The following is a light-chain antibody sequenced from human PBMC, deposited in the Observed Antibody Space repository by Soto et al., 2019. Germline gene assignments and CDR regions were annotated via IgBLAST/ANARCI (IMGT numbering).Light chain of an antibody. Sequence: DTQLTQSPSFLSASVGDRVTITCRASQDVSRSLGWYQQKPGKAPKLLIAAASTLHSGVPSRFSGSGSDTDFTLTISNLQPEDFATYYCQQYNSFAPYSFGQGTKLEI. CDR3: QQYNSFAPYS. J-gene: IGKJ2*03. V-gene: IGKV1-9*01. CDR2: AAS. CDR1: QDVSRS.